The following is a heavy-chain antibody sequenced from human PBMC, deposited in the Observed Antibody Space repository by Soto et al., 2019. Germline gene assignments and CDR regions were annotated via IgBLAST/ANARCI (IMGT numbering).Heavy chain of an antibody. CDR1: GFTFSDYY. D-gene: IGHD3-9*01. V-gene: IGHV3-66*01. CDR3: ARGARNYDILTPSLVAY. CDR2: IYSGGST. Sequence: GGSLRLSCAASGFTFSDYYMSWVRQAPGKGLEWVSVIYSGGSTYYADSVKGRFTISRDNSKNTLYLQMNSLRAEDTAVYYCARGARNYDILTPSLVAYWGQGTLVTVSS. J-gene: IGHJ4*02.